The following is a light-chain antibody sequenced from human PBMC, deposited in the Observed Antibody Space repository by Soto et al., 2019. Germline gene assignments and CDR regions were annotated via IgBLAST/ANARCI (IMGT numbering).Light chain of an antibody. CDR3: QQRSNWPPWT. CDR1: QSVRSY. Sequence: EIVLTQSPATLSLSPGERATLSCRASQSVRSYLAWYQQKPGQAPRLLIYDASNRATDIPARFSGSGSGTDFILTISSLEPEDFAVYYSQQRSNWPPWTFGQGTKVDIK. CDR2: DAS. V-gene: IGKV3-11*01. J-gene: IGKJ1*01.